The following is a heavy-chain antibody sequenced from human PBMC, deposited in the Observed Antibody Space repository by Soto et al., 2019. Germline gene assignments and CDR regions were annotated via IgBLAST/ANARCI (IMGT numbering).Heavy chain of an antibody. CDR1: GFSFSDYS. CDR2: ISSSSDNT. CDR3: ARLPKGSLVTA. D-gene: IGHD2-21*02. J-gene: IGHJ4*02. Sequence: GGSLRLSCAASGFSFSDYSMNWVRQAPGKGLQWVSYISSSSDNTYYADSVKGRFTVSRDNAKNALFLKMNSLRDDDTATYYCARLPKGSLVTAWGQGTRITVSS. V-gene: IGHV3-48*02.